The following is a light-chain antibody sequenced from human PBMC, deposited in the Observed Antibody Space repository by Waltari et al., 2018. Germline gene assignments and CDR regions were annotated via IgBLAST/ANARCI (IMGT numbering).Light chain of an antibody. Sequence: QSALTQPASVSGSPGQSITISCTGTNSDVGSYNLVSWSQQHPGNAPHLTLYEVTKRPSRVPNRFSGAKAGNTASLTISGLQAEDEADYYGSSYAGGSTVIFGGGTKVTVL. CDR3: SSYAGGSTVI. J-gene: IGLJ2*01. V-gene: IGLV2-23*02. CDR2: EVT. CDR1: NSDVGSYNL.